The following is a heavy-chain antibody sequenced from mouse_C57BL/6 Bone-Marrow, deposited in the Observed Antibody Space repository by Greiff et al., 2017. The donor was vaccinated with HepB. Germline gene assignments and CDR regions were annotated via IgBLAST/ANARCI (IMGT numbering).Heavy chain of an antibody. CDR1: GYTFTSYW. V-gene: IGHV1-52*01. CDR3: ARGDYYGSSYLFDY. J-gene: IGHJ2*01. CDR2: IDPSDSET. Sequence: VQLQQPGAELVRPGSSVKLSCKASGYTFTSYWMHWVKQRPIQGLEWIGNIDPSDSETHYNQKFKDKAPLTVDKSSSTAYMQLSSLPSEDSAVYYCARGDYYGSSYLFDYWGQGTTLTVSS. D-gene: IGHD1-1*01.